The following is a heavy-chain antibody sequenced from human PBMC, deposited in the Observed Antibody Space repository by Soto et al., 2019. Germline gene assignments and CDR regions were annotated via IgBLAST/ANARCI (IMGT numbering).Heavy chain of an antibody. J-gene: IGHJ4*02. CDR3: ARKGSSEGFDY. CDR1: GYSISSSNW. Sequence: PAETLSLTCAVSGYSISSSNWWGWIRQPPGKGLEWIGYIYYSGSTYYNPSLKSRVTMSVDTSKNQFSLKLSSVTAVDTAVYYCARKGSSEGFDYWGQGTLVTVSS. D-gene: IGHD6-13*01. V-gene: IGHV4-28*01. CDR2: IYYSGST.